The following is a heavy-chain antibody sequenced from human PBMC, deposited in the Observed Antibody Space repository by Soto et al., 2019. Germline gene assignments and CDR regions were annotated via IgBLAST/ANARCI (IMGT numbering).Heavy chain of an antibody. CDR1: GGSFSGYY. V-gene: IGHV4-34*01. CDR2: INHSGST. J-gene: IGHJ4*02. CDR3: ARGHPSYYDSSGYYNFDY. D-gene: IGHD3-22*01. Sequence: SETLYLTCAVYGGSFSGYYWRWIRQPPGKGLDWIGEINHSGSTNYNPSLKSRVTISVDTSKNQFSLKLSSVTAADTAVYYCARGHPSYYDSSGYYNFDYWGQGTLVTVS.